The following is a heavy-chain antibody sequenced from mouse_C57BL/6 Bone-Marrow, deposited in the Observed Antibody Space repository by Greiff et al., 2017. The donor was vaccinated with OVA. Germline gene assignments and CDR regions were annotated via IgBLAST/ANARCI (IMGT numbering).Heavy chain of an antibody. V-gene: IGHV1-85*01. CDR2: IYPSDGST. J-gene: IGHJ4*01. Sequence: VKQRPGQGLEWIGWIYPSDGSTKYNEKFKGKATLTVATSSSTAYMELHSLTSEDSAVYFCAGRLIAMDYWGQGTSVTVSS. D-gene: IGHD1-3*01. CDR3: AGRLIAMDY.